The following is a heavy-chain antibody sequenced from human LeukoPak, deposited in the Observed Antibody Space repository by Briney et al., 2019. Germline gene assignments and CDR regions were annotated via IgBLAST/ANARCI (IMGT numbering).Heavy chain of an antibody. CDR2: INAGNGNT. CDR1: GYTFTSYA. D-gene: IGHD2-2*01. Sequence: VASVKVSCKASGYTFTSYAMHWARQAPGQRLEWMGWINAGNGNTKYSQKFQGRVTITRDTSASTAYMELSSLRSEDTAVYYCARERIVVVPAARPDGVYYYYYGMDVWGKGTTVTVSS. J-gene: IGHJ6*04. CDR3: ARERIVVVPAARPDGVYYYYYGMDV. V-gene: IGHV1-3*01.